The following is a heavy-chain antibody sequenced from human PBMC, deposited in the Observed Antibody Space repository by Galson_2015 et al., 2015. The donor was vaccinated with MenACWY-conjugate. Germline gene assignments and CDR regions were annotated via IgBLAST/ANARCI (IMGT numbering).Heavy chain of an antibody. CDR2: IKQDGTER. D-gene: IGHD3-16*02. J-gene: IGHJ6*02. Sequence: SLRLSCAASGFTFSSYWMTWVRQGPGQGLEWLANIKQDGTERYYVDSVKGRFTISRDNAKNSLYLEMNSLRGEDTAVYYCATSERFRLYQFYEMDVWGQGTTVTVSS. CDR3: ATSERFRLYQFYEMDV. CDR1: GFTFSSYW. V-gene: IGHV3-7*03.